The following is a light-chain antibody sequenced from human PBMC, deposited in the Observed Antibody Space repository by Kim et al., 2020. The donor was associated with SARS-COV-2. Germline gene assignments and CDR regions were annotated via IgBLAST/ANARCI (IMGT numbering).Light chain of an antibody. CDR3: QSYDSSNHVV. V-gene: IGLV6-57*03. Sequence: KTVTNACTQSSGSIAGNYVQWYQQRPGSAPTTVIYEDNQRPSGVPDRFSGSIDSSSNSASLTISGLKTEDEADYYCQSYDSSNHVVFGGGTKLTVL. CDR1: SGSIAGNY. CDR2: EDN. J-gene: IGLJ2*01.